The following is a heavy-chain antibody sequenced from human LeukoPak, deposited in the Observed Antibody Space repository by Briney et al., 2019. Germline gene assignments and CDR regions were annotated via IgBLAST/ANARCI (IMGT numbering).Heavy chain of an antibody. CDR2: IYYSGTT. V-gene: IGHV4-59*01. D-gene: IGHD3-10*01. CDR1: GDSINIYY. Sequence: SETLSLTCTVSGDSINIYYWSWIRQPPGKGLECIGSIYYSGTTKYNPSLKSRVTISVDTSKNQFSLKLSSVTAADTAVYYCARDRGVISSYFDYWGQGTLVTVSS. J-gene: IGHJ4*02. CDR3: ARDRGVISSYFDY.